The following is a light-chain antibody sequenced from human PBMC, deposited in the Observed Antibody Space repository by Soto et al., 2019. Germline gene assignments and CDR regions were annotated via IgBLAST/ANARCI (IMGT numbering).Light chain of an antibody. CDR2: GAS. CDR3: QQYTARPPWT. Sequence: EIVMTQSPVTLSVSPGERATLSCRASHHVATNLAWYQQKPGQAPRLLIYGASTRATGISARFSGSGSGTEFTLSICSLQSDDFAVYYCQQYTARPPWTFGQGTKV. V-gene: IGKV3-15*01. J-gene: IGKJ1*01. CDR1: HHVATN.